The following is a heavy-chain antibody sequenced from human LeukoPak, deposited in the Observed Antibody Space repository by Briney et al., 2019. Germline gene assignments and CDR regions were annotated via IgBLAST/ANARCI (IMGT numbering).Heavy chain of an antibody. D-gene: IGHD6-19*01. V-gene: IGHV3-48*03. J-gene: IGHJ5*02. CDR2: ISSSGSTI. CDR1: GFTFSSYE. Sequence: GGCLRLSCAASGFTFSSYEMNWVRQAPGKGLEWVSYISSSGSTIYYADSVKGRFTISRDNAKNSLYLQMNSLRAEDTAVYYCARNQIPGYSSGWYRNWFDPWGQGTLVTVSS. CDR3: ARNQIPGYSSGWYRNWFDP.